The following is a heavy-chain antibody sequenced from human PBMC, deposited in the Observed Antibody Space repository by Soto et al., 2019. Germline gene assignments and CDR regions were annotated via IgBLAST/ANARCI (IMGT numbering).Heavy chain of an antibody. J-gene: IGHJ4*02. D-gene: IGHD2-21*02. Sequence: QVQLVQSGAEVKKPGASVKVSCKASGYTFTSYGISWVRQAPGQGLEWMGWISAYNGNTNYAQKLQGRVTMTTDTTTSTAYKERGSPRTGGTAVDYCARGGAYCGGDCYSVLDYWGQGSLVTVSS. CDR2: ISAYNGNT. CDR3: ARGGAYCGGDCYSVLDY. CDR1: GYTFTSYG. V-gene: IGHV1-18*01.